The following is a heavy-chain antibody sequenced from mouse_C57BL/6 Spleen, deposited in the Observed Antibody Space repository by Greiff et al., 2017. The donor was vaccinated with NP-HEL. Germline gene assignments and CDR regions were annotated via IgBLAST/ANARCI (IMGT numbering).Heavy chain of an antibody. CDR2: IYPGDGDI. Sequence: VKVVESGPELVKPGASVKISCKASGYAFSSSWMNWVKQRPGKGLEWIGRIYPGDGDINYNGKFKGKATLTADKSSSTAYMQLSSLTSEDSAVYFCARMGDYYGSSPRYYAMDYWGQGTSVTVSS. V-gene: IGHV1-82*01. J-gene: IGHJ4*01. CDR3: ARMGDYYGSSPRYYAMDY. D-gene: IGHD1-1*01. CDR1: GYAFSSSW.